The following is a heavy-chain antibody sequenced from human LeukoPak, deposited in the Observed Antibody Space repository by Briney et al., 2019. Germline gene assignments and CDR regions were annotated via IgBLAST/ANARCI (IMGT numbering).Heavy chain of an antibody. V-gene: IGHV5-51*01. CDR3: ARPGTTGTTI. J-gene: IGHJ4*02. CDR2: IYPADSDT. Sequence: GESLKISCKGYGYRFSRNWIGWVRRMPGKGLEWMGIIYPADSDTRYSPSFQDQVTISADKSISTAFLQWSSLKASDTAMYYCARPGTTGTTIWGQGTLVTVSS. CDR1: GYRFSRNW. D-gene: IGHD1-1*01.